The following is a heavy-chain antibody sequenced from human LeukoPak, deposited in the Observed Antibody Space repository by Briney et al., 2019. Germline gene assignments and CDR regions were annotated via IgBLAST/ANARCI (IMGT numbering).Heavy chain of an antibody. CDR3: ARLLKTYDYVWGGYGFDY. Sequence: GGSLRLSCAASGFTFSSYWMSWVRQAPGKGLEWVANIKQDGGEKYYVDSMKGRFTISRDNAKNSLYLQMNSLRAEDTAVYYCARLLKTYDYVWGGYGFDYWGQGTLVTVSS. V-gene: IGHV3-7*01. CDR2: IKQDGGEK. D-gene: IGHD3-16*01. CDR1: GFTFSSYW. J-gene: IGHJ4*02.